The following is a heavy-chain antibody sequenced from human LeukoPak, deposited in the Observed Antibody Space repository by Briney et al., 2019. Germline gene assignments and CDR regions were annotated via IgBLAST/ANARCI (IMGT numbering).Heavy chain of an antibody. CDR1: GASINSSFS. V-gene: IGHV4-4*02. Sequence: SETLSLTCAVSGASINSSFSWCWVRQPPGKGLEWIGEIYHSGNSNYNPSVKSRVTISVDKAKNQFSLNLNSVTAADTAVYYCARGGDRSFDYWGQGTLVTVSS. D-gene: IGHD3-10*01. CDR2: IYHSGNS. J-gene: IGHJ4*02. CDR3: ARGGDRSFDY.